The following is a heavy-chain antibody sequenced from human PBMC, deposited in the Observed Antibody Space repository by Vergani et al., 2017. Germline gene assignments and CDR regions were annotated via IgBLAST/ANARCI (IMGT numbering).Heavy chain of an antibody. V-gene: IGHV1-69-2*01. Sequence: EVQLVQSGAEVKKPGATMKISCKVSGYTFTDHYMHWVKLAPGKGLEWMGLVDPEDGETIYAEKFKGRVTIAADTSTDTAHLELSSLRSEDTAVYYCATPQTVTTGGMEVWGQGTTVIVSS. CDR3: ATPQTVTTGGMEV. CDR2: VDPEDGET. CDR1: GYTFTDHY. J-gene: IGHJ6*02. D-gene: IGHD4-17*01.